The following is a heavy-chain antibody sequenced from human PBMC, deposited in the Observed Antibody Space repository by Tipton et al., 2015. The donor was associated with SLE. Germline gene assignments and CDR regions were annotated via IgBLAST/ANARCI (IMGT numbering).Heavy chain of an antibody. CDR1: GFTFSIYA. J-gene: IGHJ4*02. Sequence: GSLRLSCAASGFTFSIYAMSWVRQAPGKGLEWVSTISATDDSTYYADSVKGRFTISRDNSKNTLYLQMNSLRAEDTAVYYCAKDESSGWLGGYWGQGTLVTVSS. CDR2: ISATDDST. CDR3: AKDESSGWLGGY. D-gene: IGHD6-19*01. V-gene: IGHV3-23*01.